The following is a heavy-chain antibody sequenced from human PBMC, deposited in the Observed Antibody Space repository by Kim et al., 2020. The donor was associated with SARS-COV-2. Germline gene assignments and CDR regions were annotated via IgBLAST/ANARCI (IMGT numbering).Heavy chain of an antibody. J-gene: IGHJ4*02. D-gene: IGHD5-18*01. Sequence: SETLSLTCTVSGGSISSGSYYWGWIRQPAGKGLEWIGRIYSSGSTNYNPSLKSRLTISIDTSKNQFSLKLRSVTAADTALYYCVREYSYGLQWGLGTLVTVSS. CDR2: IYSSGST. CDR3: VREYSYGLQ. V-gene: IGHV4-61*02. CDR1: GGSISSGSYY.